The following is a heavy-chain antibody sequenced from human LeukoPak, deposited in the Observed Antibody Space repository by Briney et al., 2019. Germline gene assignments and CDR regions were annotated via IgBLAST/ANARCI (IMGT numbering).Heavy chain of an antibody. CDR1: GYTFTSYA. Sequence: ASVKVSCKASGYTFTSYAMHWVRQAPGQRLEWMGWINAGNGNTKYSQKFQGRVTITRDTSASTAYMELSSLRSEDMAVYYCARGPQWFGELSAYFDYWGQGTLVTVSS. CDR2: INAGNGNT. D-gene: IGHD3-10*01. J-gene: IGHJ4*02. CDR3: ARGPQWFGELSAYFDY. V-gene: IGHV1-3*01.